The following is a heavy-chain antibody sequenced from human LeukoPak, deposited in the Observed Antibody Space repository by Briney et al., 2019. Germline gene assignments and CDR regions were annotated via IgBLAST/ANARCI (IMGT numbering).Heavy chain of an antibody. D-gene: IGHD2-8*02. CDR2: LQNHGGDI. J-gene: IGHJ3*02. CDR3: ANRWGTQVLGNNIDI. V-gene: IGHV3-30*02. Sequence: GXXLXXSCAASGFILSDHXMDWVRQAQEKGGEGGAFLQNHGGDIHYAESVEGRFTISRDNSKNTLYLQMNSLRPEDTAVYYCANRWGTQVLGNNIDIWGQGTLVTVSS. CDR1: GFILSDHX.